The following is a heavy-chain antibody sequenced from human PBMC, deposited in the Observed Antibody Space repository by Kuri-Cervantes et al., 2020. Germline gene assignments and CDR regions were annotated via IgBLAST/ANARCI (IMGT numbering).Heavy chain of an antibody. D-gene: IGHD3-22*01. J-gene: IGHJ4*02. CDR3: ARDHSSGYTHDY. CDR1: GFTFSSYS. Sequence: GSLRLSCAASGFTFSSYSMNWVRQAPGKGLEWVSYISSSSSYIYYADSVKGRFTISRDNAKNSLYLQMNSLRAEDTAVYYCARDHSSGYTHDYWGQGTRVTVSS. CDR2: ISSSSSYI. V-gene: IGHV3-21*05.